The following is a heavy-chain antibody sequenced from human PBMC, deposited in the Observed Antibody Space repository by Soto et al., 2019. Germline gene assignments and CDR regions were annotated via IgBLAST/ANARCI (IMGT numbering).Heavy chain of an antibody. V-gene: IGHV1-18*04. CDR2: ISAYNGNT. CDR1: GYTFTSYG. CDR3: ARSCSSTSCLNDY. J-gene: IGHJ4*02. D-gene: IGHD2-2*01. Sequence: AASVKVSCKASGYTFTSYGISWVRQAPGQGLEWMGWISAYNGNTNYAQELQGRVTMTTDTSTSTAYMELRSLRSGDTAVYYCARSCSSTSCLNDYWGQGTLVTVSS.